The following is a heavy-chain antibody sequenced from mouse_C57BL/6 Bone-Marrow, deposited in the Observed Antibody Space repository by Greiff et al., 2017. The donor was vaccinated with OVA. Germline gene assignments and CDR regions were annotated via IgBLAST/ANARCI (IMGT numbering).Heavy chain of an antibody. J-gene: IGHJ2*01. V-gene: IGHV1-53*01. CDR1: GYTFTSYW. D-gene: IGHD2-4*01. Sequence: VKLMESGTELVKPGASVKLSCKASGYTFTSYWMHWVKQRPGQGLEWIGNINPSNGGTNYNEKFKSKATLTVDKSSSTAYMQLSSLTSEDSAVYYCARSHPFDYDGGDFDYWGQGTTLTVSS. CDR2: INPSNGGT. CDR3: ARSHPFDYDGGDFDY.